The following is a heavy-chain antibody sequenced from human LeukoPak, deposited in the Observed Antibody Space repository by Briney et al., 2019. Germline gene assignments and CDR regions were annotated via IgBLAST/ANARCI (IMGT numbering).Heavy chain of an antibody. CDR1: GGSVTSGGYY. J-gene: IGHJ4*02. D-gene: IGHD6-13*01. Sequence: SQTLSLTCSVSGGSVTSGGYYWSWIRQPAGKGLEWIGRFYSSGTTTYNPSLKSRVTISVNTSKRQLSLSLSSVTAADTAVYYCARVLTDSWSSSFDYWGQGTLVTVSS. CDR3: ARVLTDSWSSSFDY. V-gene: IGHV4-61*02. CDR2: FYSSGTT.